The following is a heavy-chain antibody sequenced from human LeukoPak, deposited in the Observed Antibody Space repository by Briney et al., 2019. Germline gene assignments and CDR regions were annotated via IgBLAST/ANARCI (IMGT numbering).Heavy chain of an antibody. J-gene: IGHJ4*02. CDR1: GVTFSSYA. CDR2: IIPMLGIA. V-gene: IGHV1-69*04. Sequence: SVKASCKASGVTFSSYAISWVRQAPGQGLEWMGRIIPMLGIADYAQKFQARVTITADKSTSTAYMELSSLRSEDTAVYYCARDRESYCGGDCYDFDYWGQGTLVTVSS. CDR3: ARDRESYCGGDCYDFDY. D-gene: IGHD2-21*01.